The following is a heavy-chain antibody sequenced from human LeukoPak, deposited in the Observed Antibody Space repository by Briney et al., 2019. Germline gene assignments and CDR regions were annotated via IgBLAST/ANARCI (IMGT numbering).Heavy chain of an antibody. CDR2: INHSGST. CDR1: GGSFSGYY. Sequence: PSETLSLTCAVYGGSFSGYYWSWIRQPPGKGLEWMGEINHSGSTNYNPSLKSRVTISVDTSKNQFSLKLSSVTAADTAVYYCARVSAAPGTYYYYGMDVWGQGTTVTVSS. V-gene: IGHV4-34*01. CDR3: ARVSAAPGTYYYYGMDV. D-gene: IGHD6-13*01. J-gene: IGHJ6*02.